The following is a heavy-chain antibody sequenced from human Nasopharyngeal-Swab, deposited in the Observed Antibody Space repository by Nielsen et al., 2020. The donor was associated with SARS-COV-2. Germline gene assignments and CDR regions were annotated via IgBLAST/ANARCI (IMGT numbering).Heavy chain of an antibody. CDR1: GGSISSYY. CDR3: ARVTKDIVVVPAAIRLNYYYYMDV. V-gene: IGHV4-59*13. J-gene: IGHJ6*03. D-gene: IGHD2-2*02. Sequence: SETLSLTCTVSGGSISSYYWSWIRQPPGKGLEWIGCVDSNGSTNYKPSLKSRVTISVDTSKNQFSLNLSSVTAADTAVYYCARVTKDIVVVPAAIRLNYYYYMDVWGKGTTVTVSS. CDR2: VDSNGST.